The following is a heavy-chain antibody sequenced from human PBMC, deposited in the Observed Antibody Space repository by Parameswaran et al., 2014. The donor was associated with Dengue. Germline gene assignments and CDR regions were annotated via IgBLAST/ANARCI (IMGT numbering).Heavy chain of an antibody. J-gene: IGHJ6*02. Sequence: VRQMPGKGLEWVAVISYDGSNKYYADSVKGRFTISRDNSKNTLYLQMNSLRAEDTAVYYCASGRIVVVPAAIRDYYYYYGMDVWGQGTTVTVSS. CDR3: ASGRIVVVPAAIRDYYYYYGMDV. CDR2: ISYDGSNK. V-gene: IGHV3-30-3*01. D-gene: IGHD2-2*01.